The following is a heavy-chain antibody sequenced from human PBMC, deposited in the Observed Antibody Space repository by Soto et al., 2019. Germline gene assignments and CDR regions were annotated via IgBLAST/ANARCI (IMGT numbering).Heavy chain of an antibody. D-gene: IGHD3-16*01. CDR2: ISYSGST. J-gene: IGHJ4*02. CDR1: GDSISSSSYY. CDR3: VSSSAYPYNYFDQ. Sequence: SETLSLTCAVSGDSISSSSYYWGWVRQPPWKGLEGLEWIGSISYSGSTYYNPSLKSRVAISVDTSTNQFSLILSSVTAADTAVYFCVSSSAYPYNYFDQWGQGXLVTVHS. V-gene: IGHV4-39*01.